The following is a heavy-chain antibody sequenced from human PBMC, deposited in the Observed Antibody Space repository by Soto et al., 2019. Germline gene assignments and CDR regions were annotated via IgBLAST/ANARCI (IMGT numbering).Heavy chain of an antibody. Sequence: ASVKVSCKAPGYTFTSYGISWVRQAPGQGLEWMGWISAYNGNTNYAQKLQGRVTMTTDTSTSTAYMELRSLRSDDTAVYYCARVPYDILTGYYKGYFDYWGQGTLVTVSS. CDR1: GYTFTSYG. V-gene: IGHV1-18*01. D-gene: IGHD3-9*01. CDR2: ISAYNGNT. J-gene: IGHJ4*02. CDR3: ARVPYDILTGYYKGYFDY.